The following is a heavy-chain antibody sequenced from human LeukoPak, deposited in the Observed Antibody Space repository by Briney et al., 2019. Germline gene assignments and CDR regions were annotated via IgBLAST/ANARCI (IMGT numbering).Heavy chain of an antibody. Sequence: PSETLSLTCTVSGGSISSGNYYWSWIRQPAGKGLEWIGRIFTSGSTNYNPSLKSRVTMSVDTSKNQFSLKLSSVTAADTAVYYCARVRRWFGEAGDYYYMGVWGKGTTVT. D-gene: IGHD3-10*01. V-gene: IGHV4-61*02. CDR3: ARVRRWFGEAGDYYYMGV. CDR1: GGSISSGNYY. CDR2: IFTSGST. J-gene: IGHJ6*03.